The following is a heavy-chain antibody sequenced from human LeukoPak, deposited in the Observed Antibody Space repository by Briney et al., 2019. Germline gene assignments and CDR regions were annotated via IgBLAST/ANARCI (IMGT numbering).Heavy chain of an antibody. CDR3: ARVDYDSSGYYHDY. D-gene: IGHD3-22*01. J-gene: IGHJ4*02. Sequence: PSETLSLTCTVSGGSISSSSYYWGWIRQPPGKGLEWIGSIYYSGSTYYNPSLKSRVTISVDRSKNQFSLKPSSVTAADTAVYYCARVDYDSSGYYHDYWGQGTLVTVSS. CDR2: IYYSGST. V-gene: IGHV4-39*07. CDR1: GGSISSSSYY.